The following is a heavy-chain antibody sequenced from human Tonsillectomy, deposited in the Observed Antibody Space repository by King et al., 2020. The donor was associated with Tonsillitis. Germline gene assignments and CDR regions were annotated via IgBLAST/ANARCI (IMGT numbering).Heavy chain of an antibody. V-gene: IGHV4-4*07. J-gene: IGHJ6*03. D-gene: IGHD3-3*01. CDR2: IYTSGST. CDR3: ARSRNADFWGGLHYMDV. Sequence: QVQLQESGPGLVKPSETLSLTCTVSGGSISSYYWSWIRQPAGKGLEWIGRIYTSGSTNYNPSLKSRVTMSVDTSKNQFSLKLSSVTAADTAVYYGARSRNADFWGGLHYMDVWGKGTTVTVSS. CDR1: GGSISSYY.